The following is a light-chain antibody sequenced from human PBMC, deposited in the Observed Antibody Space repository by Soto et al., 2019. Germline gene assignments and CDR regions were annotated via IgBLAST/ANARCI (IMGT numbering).Light chain of an antibody. CDR2: GAS. J-gene: IGKJ1*01. V-gene: IGKV3-20*01. Sequence: EIVMTQSPATLSVSPGEGATLSCRASQSLNTNLAWYQQKLGQGPRLLIYGASSRATGIPDRFSGSGSGTDFTLIISRLEPEDFAMYYCQQYGSSPRTFGQGTKVDIK. CDR1: QSLNTN. CDR3: QQYGSSPRT.